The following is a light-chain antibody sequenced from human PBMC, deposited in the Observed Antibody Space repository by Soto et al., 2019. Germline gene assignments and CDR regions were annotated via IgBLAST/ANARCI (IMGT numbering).Light chain of an antibody. CDR1: SSDVGGYIY. V-gene: IGLV2-14*01. J-gene: IGLJ2*01. Sequence: QSALTQPASVSGSPGQSITISCTGTSSDVGGYIYVSWYQQHPGKAPKLMIYDVSNRPSGVSNRFSGSKSGNTASLTISGLQAEDEADYYCSSYTNSIALFGGGTKLTVL. CDR3: SSYTNSIAL. CDR2: DVS.